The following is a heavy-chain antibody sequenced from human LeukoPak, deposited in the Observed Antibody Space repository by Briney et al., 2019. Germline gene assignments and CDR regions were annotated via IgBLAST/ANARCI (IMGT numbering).Heavy chain of an antibody. Sequence: TGGSLRLSCVASGLAFSSYSMHWVRQAPGKGLEWVSTISGSGANTYYADSVKGRFTISRDNSKNTLSLQMNSLRVEDTALYYCAKYSDSTGAHYFDYWGQGTLVTVSS. CDR1: GLAFSSYS. CDR3: AKYSDSTGAHYFDY. V-gene: IGHV3-23*01. D-gene: IGHD2/OR15-2a*01. J-gene: IGHJ4*02. CDR2: ISGSGANT.